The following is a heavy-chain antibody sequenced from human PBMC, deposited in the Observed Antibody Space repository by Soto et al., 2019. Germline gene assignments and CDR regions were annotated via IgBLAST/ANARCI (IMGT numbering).Heavy chain of an antibody. CDR1: GDSISSLNW. J-gene: IGHJ4*02. D-gene: IGHD3-10*01. CDR3: ARYDYGSGDGENIDY. CDR2: IHHGGST. Sequence: SETLSLTCAVSGDSISSLNWWSWVRQPPGKGLEWIGEIHHGGSTNYNPSLMSRVTISVDKSKNQFSLKLTSVTAADTAVYYCARYDYGSGDGENIDYWGQGTLVT. V-gene: IGHV4-4*02.